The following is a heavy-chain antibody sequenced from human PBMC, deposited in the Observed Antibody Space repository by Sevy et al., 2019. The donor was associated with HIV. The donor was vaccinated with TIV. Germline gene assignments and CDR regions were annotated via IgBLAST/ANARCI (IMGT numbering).Heavy chain of an antibody. CDR2: ISYDGSNK. CDR3: ARDLCIAAAGKDGNWFDP. V-gene: IGHV3-30-3*01. J-gene: IGHJ5*02. CDR1: GFTFSSYA. D-gene: IGHD6-13*01. Sequence: GGSLRFSCAASGFTFSSYAMHWVRQAPGKGLEWVAVISYDGSNKYYADSVKGRFTISRDNSKNTLYLQMNSLRAEDTAVYYCARDLCIAAAGKDGNWFDPWGQGTLVTVSS.